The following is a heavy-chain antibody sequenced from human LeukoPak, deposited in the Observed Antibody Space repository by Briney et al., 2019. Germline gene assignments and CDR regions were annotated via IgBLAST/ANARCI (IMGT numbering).Heavy chain of an antibody. V-gene: IGHV1-18*01. CDR1: GYTFTSYG. CDR2: ISAYNGNT. J-gene: IGHJ4*02. D-gene: IGHD6-19*01. Sequence: ASVNVSCKASGYTFTSYGISWVRQAPGQGLEWMGWISAYNGNTNYAQKLQGRVTMTTDTSTSTAYMELRSLRSDDTAVYYCARAARDSSGWYFDYWGQGTLVTVSS. CDR3: ARAARDSSGWYFDY.